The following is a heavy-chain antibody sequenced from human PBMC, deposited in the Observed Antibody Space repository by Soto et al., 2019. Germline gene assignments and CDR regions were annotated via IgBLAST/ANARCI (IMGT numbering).Heavy chain of an antibody. Sequence: GGSLRLSCAASGFTFSSYSMNWVRQAPGKGLEWVSYISSSSSTIYYADSVKGRFTISRDNAKNSLYLQMNSLRDEDTAVYYCARDRRTVTTNYYYGMDVWGQGTTVTVYS. J-gene: IGHJ6*02. D-gene: IGHD4-17*01. V-gene: IGHV3-48*02. CDR3: ARDRRTVTTNYYYGMDV. CDR1: GFTFSSYS. CDR2: ISSSSSTI.